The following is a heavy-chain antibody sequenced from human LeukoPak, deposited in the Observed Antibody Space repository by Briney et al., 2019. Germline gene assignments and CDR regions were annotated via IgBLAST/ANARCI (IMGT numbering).Heavy chain of an antibody. CDR2: ISGSGGST. CDR1: GFTFSSYA. CDR3: AKASRIREDWNDGIDY. J-gene: IGHJ4*02. D-gene: IGHD1-1*01. Sequence: PGGSLRLSCAASGFTFSSYAMSWVRQAPGKGLEWVSAISGSGGSTYYADSVKGRFTISRDNSKNTLYLQMNSLRAEDTAVYYCAKASRIREDWNDGIDYWGQGTLVTVSS. V-gene: IGHV3-23*01.